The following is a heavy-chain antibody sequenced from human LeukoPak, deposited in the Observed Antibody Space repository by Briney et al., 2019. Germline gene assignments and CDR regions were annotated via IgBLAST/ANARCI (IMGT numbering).Heavy chain of an antibody. CDR2: FDPEDGET. J-gene: IGHJ6*02. CDR3: AIIVGSGGYYYGMDV. CDR1: GYTLTELS. V-gene: IGHV1-24*01. D-gene: IGHD1-26*01. Sequence: ASVKVSCKVSGYTLTELSMHWVRQAPGKGLEWMGGFDPEDGETIYAQKFQGRVIMTEDTSTDTAYMELSSLRSEDTAVYYCAIIVGSGGYYYGMDVWGQGTTVTVSS.